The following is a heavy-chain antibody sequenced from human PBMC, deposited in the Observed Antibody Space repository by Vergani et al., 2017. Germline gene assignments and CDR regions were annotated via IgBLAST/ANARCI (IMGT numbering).Heavy chain of an antibody. CDR3: AKDFDSSGYPYWYFDL. D-gene: IGHD3-22*01. Sequence: VQLVESGGGLVKPGGSLRLSCAASGFTFDDYAMHWVRQAPGKGLEWVSGISWNSGSIGYADSVKGRFTISRDNAKNSLYLQMNSLRTEDTALYYCAKDFDSSGYPYWYFDLWGRGTLVTVSS. CDR1: GFTFDDYA. CDR2: ISWNSGSI. J-gene: IGHJ2*01. V-gene: IGHV3-9*01.